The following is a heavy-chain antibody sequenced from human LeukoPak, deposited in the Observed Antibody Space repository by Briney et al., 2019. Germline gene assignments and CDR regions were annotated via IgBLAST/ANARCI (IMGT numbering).Heavy chain of an antibody. CDR1: GGTFSSYA. J-gene: IGHJ6*02. V-gene: IGHV1-69*04. CDR3: ARARIGGVKDYYYYGMDV. CDR2: IIPILGIA. Sequence: SVKVTCKASGGTFSSYAISWVRQAPGQGLEWMGRIIPILGIANYAQKFQGRVTITADKSTSTAYMELSSLRSEDTAVYYCARARIGGVKDYYYYGMDVWGQGTTVTVSS. D-gene: IGHD3-16*01.